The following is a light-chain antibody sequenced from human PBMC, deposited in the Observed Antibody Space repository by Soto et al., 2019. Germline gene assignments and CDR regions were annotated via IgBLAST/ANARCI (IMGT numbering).Light chain of an antibody. V-gene: IGLV6-57*02. CDR3: QSYDSEYHVV. Sequence: NFMLTQPHSVSESPGKTVTVSCTGSSGSIASNSVQWYQQRPGSAPNTVIYENNQRPSGVPDRFSGSIDSSSNSASLTISGLKTEDEADYYCQSYDSEYHVVFGGGTKLTVL. CDR2: ENN. J-gene: IGLJ2*01. CDR1: SGSIASNS.